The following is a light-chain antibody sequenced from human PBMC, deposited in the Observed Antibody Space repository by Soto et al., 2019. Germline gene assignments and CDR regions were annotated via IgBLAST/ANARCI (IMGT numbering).Light chain of an antibody. CDR1: QSVSSSY. CDR2: GAS. Sequence: EIVLTQSPGTLSLSPGERATLSCRASQSVSSSYLAWYQQKPGQAPRLLIYGASSRATGIPDRFSGSGSGTDFTRTISRLEPEDFAVYSCQQYGSSPYTFGQGTKLEIK. J-gene: IGKJ2*01. V-gene: IGKV3-20*01. CDR3: QQYGSSPYT.